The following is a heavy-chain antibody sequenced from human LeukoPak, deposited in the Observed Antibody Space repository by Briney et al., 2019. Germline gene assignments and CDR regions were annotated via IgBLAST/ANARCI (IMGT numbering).Heavy chain of an antibody. CDR1: GFTLSSYA. D-gene: IGHD1-26*01. J-gene: IGHJ6*03. CDR3: AKERSSGRHYMDV. Sequence: PGGSLRLSCAASGFTLSSYAMSWVRQGPGKGLEWVSAISVSGNTYHADSVKGRFTISRDNSKNTLYLQMNSLRAEDTAVYYCAKERSSGRHYMDVWGKGTTVTISS. CDR2: ISVSGNT. V-gene: IGHV3-23*01.